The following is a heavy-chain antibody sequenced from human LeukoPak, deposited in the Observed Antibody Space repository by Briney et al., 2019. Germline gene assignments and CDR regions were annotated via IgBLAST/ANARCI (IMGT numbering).Heavy chain of an antibody. V-gene: IGHV3-30*18. J-gene: IGHJ4*02. CDR3: AKELDPHPYDSSGYPLPRDY. Sequence: GGSLRLSCAASGFTFSSYGMHWLRQAPGKGLEWVAVISYDRSNKYYADSVKGRFTISRDNSKNTLYLQMNSLRAEDTAVYYCAKELDPHPYDSSGYPLPRDYWGQGTLVSVS. D-gene: IGHD3-22*01. CDR1: GFTFSSYG. CDR2: ISYDRSNK.